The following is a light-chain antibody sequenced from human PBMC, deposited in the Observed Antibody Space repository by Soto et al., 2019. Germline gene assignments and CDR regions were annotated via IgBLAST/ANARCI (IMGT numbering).Light chain of an antibody. CDR2: DDN. Sequence: QSVLTQPPSVSAAPGQKVTISCSGSSSDIGNNYVSWYQQLPGTGPKLLIYDDNKRPSGIPDRFSGSKSGTSATLGITGLQTGDEADYYCGTWDSSLSAGKFGGGTKLTVL. V-gene: IGLV1-51*01. CDR1: SSDIGNNY. J-gene: IGLJ2*01. CDR3: GTWDSSLSAGK.